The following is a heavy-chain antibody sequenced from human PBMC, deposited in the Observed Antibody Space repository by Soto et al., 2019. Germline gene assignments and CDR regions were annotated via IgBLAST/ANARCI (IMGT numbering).Heavy chain of an antibody. CDR2: ISYDGSNK. V-gene: IGHV3-30*18. CDR1: GFTFSSYG. J-gene: IGHJ4*02. Sequence: QVQLVESGGVVVQPGRSLRLSCAASGFTFSSYGMHWVRQAPGKGLEWVAVISYDGSNKYYADSVKGRFTISRDNSKNTLYLQMNSLRAEDTAVYYCAKATQFRPYYDFWSGYNPGYFDYWGQGTLVTVSS. D-gene: IGHD3-3*01. CDR3: AKATQFRPYYDFWSGYNPGYFDY.